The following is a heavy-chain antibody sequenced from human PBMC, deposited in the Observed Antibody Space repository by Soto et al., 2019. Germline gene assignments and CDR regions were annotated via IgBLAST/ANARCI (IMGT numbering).Heavy chain of an antibody. CDR3: ATLQNYGDYVPFDY. J-gene: IGHJ4*02. V-gene: IGHV1-69*13. Sequence: GASVKVSCKASGGTFSSYAISWVRQAPGQGLEWMGGIIPIFGTANYAQKFQGRVTITADESTSTAYMELSSLRSEDTAVYYCATLQNYGDYVPFDYWGQGTMVTVS. CDR2: IIPIFGTA. D-gene: IGHD4-17*01. CDR1: GGTFSSYA.